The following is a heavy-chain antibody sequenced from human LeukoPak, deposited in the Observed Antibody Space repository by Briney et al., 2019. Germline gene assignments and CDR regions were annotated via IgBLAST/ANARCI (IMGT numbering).Heavy chain of an antibody. D-gene: IGHD3-10*01. CDR3: ARGSGMVRVYYYMDV. V-gene: IGHV3-11*04. CDR2: ISSSGSTI. J-gene: IGHJ6*03. Sequence: TGGSLRLSCAASGFTFSDYYMSWIRQAPGKGLEWVSYISSSGSTIYYADSVKGRFTISRDNAKNSLYLQMNSLRAEDTAVYYCARGSGMVRVYYYMDVWGKGTMVTVSS. CDR1: GFTFSDYY.